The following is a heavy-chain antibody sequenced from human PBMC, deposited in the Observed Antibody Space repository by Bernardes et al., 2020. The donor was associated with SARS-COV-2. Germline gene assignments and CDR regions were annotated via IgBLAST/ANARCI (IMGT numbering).Heavy chain of an antibody. D-gene: IGHD4-17*01. Sequence: GGSLRLSCTASGFTFSRASMNWVRQAPGKGLEWVGRIKSKTEGCTVDYAAPVKGRFSVSRDDSKSALYLQMNSLKSEDAGIYYCMTEASSVVRYQSGDFWSRGTLVTVSS. V-gene: IGHV3-15*01. CDR3: MTEASSVVRYQSGDF. CDR1: GFTFSRAS. J-gene: IGHJ2*01. CDR2: IKSKTEGCTV.